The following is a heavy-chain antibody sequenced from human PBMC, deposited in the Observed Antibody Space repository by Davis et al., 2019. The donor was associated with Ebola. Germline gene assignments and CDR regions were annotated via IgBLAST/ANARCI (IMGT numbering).Heavy chain of an antibody. CDR2: INPNSGGT. CDR3: ARSDVVVVAATLSLDY. J-gene: IGHJ4*02. Sequence: ASVTVSCKASGYTFTGYYMHWVRQAPGQGLEWMGWINPNSGGTNYAQKFQGWVTMTRDTSISTAYMELSRLRSDDTAVYYCARSDVVVVAATLSLDYWGQGTLVTVSS. V-gene: IGHV1-2*04. CDR1: GYTFTGYY. D-gene: IGHD2-15*01.